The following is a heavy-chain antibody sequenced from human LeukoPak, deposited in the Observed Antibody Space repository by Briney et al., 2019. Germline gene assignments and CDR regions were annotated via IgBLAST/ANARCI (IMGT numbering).Heavy chain of an antibody. CDR2: ISYDGSSK. D-gene: IGHD3-9*01. J-gene: IGHJ3*02. CDR1: GFTFSTYG. Sequence: GRSLRLSCAVSGFTFSTYGVHWVRQAPGKGLEWVAVISYDGSSKYYADSVKGRFTISRDNSKNTLYLQMNSLRAEDTAVYYCAKLYYDILTGYYKGDVFDIWGQGTVVTVSS. CDR3: AKLYYDILTGYYKGDVFDI. V-gene: IGHV3-30*18.